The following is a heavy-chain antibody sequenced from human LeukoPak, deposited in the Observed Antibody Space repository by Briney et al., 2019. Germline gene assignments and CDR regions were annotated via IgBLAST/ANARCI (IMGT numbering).Heavy chain of an antibody. Sequence: PSQTLSLTCAVSGVSISSGGYSWGWIRQPPGKGLEWIGYIYHSGSTYYNPSLKSRVTISVDRSKNQFSLKLSSVTAADTAVYYCARGGTIFGVAGDWFDPWGQGTLVTVS. D-gene: IGHD3-3*01. CDR3: ARGGTIFGVAGDWFDP. CDR1: GVSISSGGYS. CDR2: IYHSGST. V-gene: IGHV4-30-2*01. J-gene: IGHJ5*02.